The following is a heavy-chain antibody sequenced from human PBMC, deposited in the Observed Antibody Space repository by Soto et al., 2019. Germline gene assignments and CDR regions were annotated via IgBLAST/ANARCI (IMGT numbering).Heavy chain of an antibody. CDR1: GFTVSSNY. D-gene: IGHD1-26*01. V-gene: IGHV3-53*04. CDR2: IYSGGST. CDR3: ARAPTEVGATDYYYYGMDV. J-gene: IGHJ6*02. Sequence: EVQLVESGGGLVQPGGSLRLSCAASGFTVSSNYMSWVRQAPGKGLEWVPVIYSGGSTYYADSVKGRFTISRHNSKNTLYLQMNSLRAEDTAVYYCARAPTEVGATDYYYYGMDVWGQGTTVTVSS.